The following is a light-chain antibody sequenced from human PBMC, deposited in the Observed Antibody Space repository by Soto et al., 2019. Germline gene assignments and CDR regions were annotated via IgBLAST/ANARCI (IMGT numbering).Light chain of an antibody. J-gene: IGKJ4*01. CDR2: VAS. Sequence: AIQLTQSPSSLSASVGDRVSITCRASQGIGSALAWYQLKPGAAPTLLIYVASTLESGVPSRFSGSSSGSDFTLTISSLQPEDFATYYCQNFRSSAISFGGGTKVEIK. V-gene: IGKV1-13*02. CDR3: QNFRSSAIS. CDR1: QGIGSA.